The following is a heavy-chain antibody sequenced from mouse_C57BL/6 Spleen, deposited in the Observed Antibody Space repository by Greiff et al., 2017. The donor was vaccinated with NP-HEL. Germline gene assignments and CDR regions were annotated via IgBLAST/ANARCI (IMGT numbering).Heavy chain of an antibody. CDR1: GYAFSSSW. CDR3: ASLLLYYYAMDY. Sequence: VKLQESGPELVKPGASVKISCKASGYAFSSSWMNWVKQRPGKGLEWIGRIYPGDGDTNYNGKFKGKATLTADKSSSTAYMQLSSLTSEDSAVYFCASLLLYYYAMDYWGQGTSVTVSS. J-gene: IGHJ4*01. D-gene: IGHD1-2*01. V-gene: IGHV1-82*01. CDR2: IYPGDGDT.